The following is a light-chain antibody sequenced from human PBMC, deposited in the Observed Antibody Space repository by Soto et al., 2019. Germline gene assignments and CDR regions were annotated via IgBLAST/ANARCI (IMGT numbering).Light chain of an antibody. J-gene: IGLJ3*02. Sequence: QTVVTQPPSASGTPGQRVTISCSGSSSNIGSNTVSWYQQLPGTAPKLLIYSNNQRPSGVPDRFSGSKSGTSASLAISGLQSEDEADYYCAAWDDSLNGRWVFGGGTQLTVL. CDR1: SSNIGSNT. CDR3: AAWDDSLNGRWV. V-gene: IGLV1-44*01. CDR2: SNN.